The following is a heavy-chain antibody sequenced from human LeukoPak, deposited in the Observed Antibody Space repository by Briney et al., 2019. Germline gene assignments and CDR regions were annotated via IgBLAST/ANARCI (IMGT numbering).Heavy chain of an antibody. V-gene: IGHV3-74*01. Sequence: GGSLRLSCAASGFTFTSYWMHWVRQAPGKWLVWVSRINSDGSSTSYADSVKGRITISRDNAKNTLYLQMNSLRAEDTAVYYCAREKWELLHDAFDIWGQGTMVTVSS. CDR2: INSDGSST. CDR1: GFTFTSYW. D-gene: IGHD1-26*01. CDR3: AREKWELLHDAFDI. J-gene: IGHJ3*02.